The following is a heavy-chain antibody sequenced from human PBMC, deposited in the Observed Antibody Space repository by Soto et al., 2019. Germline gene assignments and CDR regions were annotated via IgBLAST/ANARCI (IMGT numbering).Heavy chain of an antibody. CDR3: AKSLYYYDSSPLDH. Sequence: GGSLRLSCAAAGFDFEDYVMHWVRQVPGKGLEWVSLTNSDGTDSYYVDSVKGRFTISRDNAKTTLYLQMDRLRPEDTALYFCAKSLYYYDSSPLDHWGQGTLVTVSS. CDR1: GFDFEDYV. J-gene: IGHJ4*02. CDR2: TNSDGTDS. D-gene: IGHD3-22*01. V-gene: IGHV3-43D*04.